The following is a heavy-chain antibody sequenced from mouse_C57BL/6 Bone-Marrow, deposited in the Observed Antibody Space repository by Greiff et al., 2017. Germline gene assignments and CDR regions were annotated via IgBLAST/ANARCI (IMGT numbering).Heavy chain of an antibody. CDR3: ARSVPLGRSFDY. V-gene: IGHV1-55*01. Sequence: QVQLQQPGAELVKPGASVKMSCKASGYTFTSYWITWVKQRPGQGLEWIGDIYPTSGRTNYNEKFKGKAILTVDTSSNTAYMQLSSLTSEDSAVFYGARSVPLGRSFDYWGRGTTLTVSS. CDR2: IYPTSGRT. D-gene: IGHD4-1*01. CDR1: GYTFTSYW. J-gene: IGHJ2*01.